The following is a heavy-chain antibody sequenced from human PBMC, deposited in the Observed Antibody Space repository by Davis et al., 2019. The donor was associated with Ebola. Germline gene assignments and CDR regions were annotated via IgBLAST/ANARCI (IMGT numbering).Heavy chain of an antibody. D-gene: IGHD3-3*01. CDR1: GGSISSSSYY. CDR2: IYYSGST. J-gene: IGHJ5*02. CDR3: ARLFTIFGVVGDWFDP. V-gene: IGHV4-39*01. Sequence: SETLSLTCTVSGGSISSSSYYWGWIRQPPGKGLEWIGSIYYSGSTYYNPSLKSRVTTSVDTSKNQFSLKLSSVTAADTAVYYCARLFTIFGVVGDWFDPWGQGTLVTVSS.